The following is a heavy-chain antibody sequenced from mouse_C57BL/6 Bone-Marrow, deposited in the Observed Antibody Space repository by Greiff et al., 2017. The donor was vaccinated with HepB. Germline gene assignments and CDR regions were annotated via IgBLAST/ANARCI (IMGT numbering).Heavy chain of an antibody. CDR3: TRGGAYDGCYDWFAY. Sequence: VQLQQSGAELVRPGASVTLSCKASGYTFTDYEMHWVKQTPVHGLEWIGAIDPETGGTAYNQKFKGKAIMTAVKSSSTAYMELRSLTSEDSAVYYCTRGGAYDGCYDWFAYWGQGTLVTVSA. D-gene: IGHD2-3*01. V-gene: IGHV1-15*01. J-gene: IGHJ3*01. CDR2: IDPETGGT. CDR1: GYTFTDYE.